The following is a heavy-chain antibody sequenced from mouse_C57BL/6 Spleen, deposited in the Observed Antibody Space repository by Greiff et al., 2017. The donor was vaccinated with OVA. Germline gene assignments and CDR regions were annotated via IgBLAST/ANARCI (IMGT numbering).Heavy chain of an antibody. Sequence: VQGVESGAELVRPGASVTLSCKASGYTFTDYEMHWVKQTPVHGLEWIGAIDPETGGTAYNQKFKGKAILTADKSSSTAYMELRSLTSEDSAVYYCTRGTTVVATGAMDYWGQGTSVTVSS. D-gene: IGHD1-1*01. CDR3: TRGTTVVATGAMDY. CDR2: IDPETGGT. CDR1: GYTFTDYE. V-gene: IGHV1-15*01. J-gene: IGHJ4*01.